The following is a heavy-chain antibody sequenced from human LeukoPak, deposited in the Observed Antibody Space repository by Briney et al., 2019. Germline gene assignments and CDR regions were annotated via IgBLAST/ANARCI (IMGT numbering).Heavy chain of an antibody. J-gene: IGHJ4*02. V-gene: IGHV3-74*01. D-gene: IGHD6-19*01. CDR2: VNNDGSST. Sequence: GGSLRLSCATSGFTFSTSWMHWVRQAPGKGLMWVSRVNNDGSSTTYADSVEGRFTISRDNARNTLYLQMNSLRAEDTAVYYCARSSYPYYFDYWGQGTLVTVSS. CDR3: ARSSYPYYFDY. CDR1: GFTFSTSW.